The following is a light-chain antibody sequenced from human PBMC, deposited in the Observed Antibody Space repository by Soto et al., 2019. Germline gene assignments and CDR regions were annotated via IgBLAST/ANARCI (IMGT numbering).Light chain of an antibody. V-gene: IGLV2-14*01. CDR2: EVS. Sequence: VLTQPASVSGSPGQSITISCTGTSSDVGGYNYVSWYQHHPGKAPELMIYEVSNRPSGVSNRFSGSKSGNTASLTISGLQAEDEADYHCSSYTSSRTLVFGTGTKVTVL. CDR3: SSYTSSRTLV. CDR1: SSDVGGYNY. J-gene: IGLJ1*01.